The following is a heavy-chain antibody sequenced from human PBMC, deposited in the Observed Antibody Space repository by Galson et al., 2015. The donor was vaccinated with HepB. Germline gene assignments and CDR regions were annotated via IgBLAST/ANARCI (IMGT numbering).Heavy chain of an antibody. CDR1: GGSFSGFY. V-gene: IGHV4-34*01. J-gene: IGHJ4*02. D-gene: IGHD3-9*01. Sequence: ETLSLTCAVYGGSFSGFYWNWIRQPPGKGLEWIGEINHSGSTNYNPSLQSRVTISLDTSKNQFSLKLNSVTAADTAAYFCARVDILAGYSDYWGQGTLVTVSS. CDR3: ARVDILAGYSDY. CDR2: INHSGST.